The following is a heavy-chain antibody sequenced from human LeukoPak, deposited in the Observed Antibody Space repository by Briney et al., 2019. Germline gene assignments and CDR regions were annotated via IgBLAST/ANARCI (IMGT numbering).Heavy chain of an antibody. D-gene: IGHD3-22*01. Sequence: GESLRLSCTGSGFIFSTYWMHWVRQAPGKGLVWVSRIKTDGTTKYYADSVKGRFAVSRDNAKNTLYLQMNSLRAEDTAVYYFASEGIESSGYDFDYWGQGTLVTVSS. V-gene: IGHV3-74*01. J-gene: IGHJ4*02. CDR1: GFIFSTYW. CDR3: ASEGIESSGYDFDY. CDR2: IKTDGTTK.